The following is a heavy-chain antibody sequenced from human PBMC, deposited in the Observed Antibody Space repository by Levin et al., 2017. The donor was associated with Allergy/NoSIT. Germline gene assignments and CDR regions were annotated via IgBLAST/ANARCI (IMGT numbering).Heavy chain of an antibody. V-gene: IGHV1-3*01. CDR3: ARDVAIIAVAGYYYYGMDV. D-gene: IGHD6-19*01. CDR1: GYTFTTNS. J-gene: IGHJ6*02. Sequence: ASVKVSCTASGYTFTTNSIHWVRQAPGQRLEWMGWINGDNGDTKHSQKFQGRVTITRDRSAGTAYMELSSLRSEDTAVYYCARDVAIIAVAGYYYYGMDVWGQGTTVTVSS. CDR2: INGDNGDT.